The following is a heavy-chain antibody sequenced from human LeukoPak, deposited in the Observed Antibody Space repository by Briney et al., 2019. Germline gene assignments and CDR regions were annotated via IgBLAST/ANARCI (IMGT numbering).Heavy chain of an antibody. D-gene: IGHD6-19*01. V-gene: IGHV3-21*01. CDR3: ARKQWLNS. CDR2: ITTGGDDF. J-gene: IGHJ5*02. CDR1: GFTFSSYS. Sequence: PGRSLRLSCAASGFTFSSYSLTWVRQAPGKGLEWVSSITTGGDDFYYLDSVKGRFTISRDNAKNSLFLQMNNLRADDTAVYYCARKQWLNSWGQGTRVIVSS.